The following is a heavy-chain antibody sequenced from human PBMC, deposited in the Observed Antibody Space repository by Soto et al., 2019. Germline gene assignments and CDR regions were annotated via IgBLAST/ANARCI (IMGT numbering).Heavy chain of an antibody. CDR3: ARGTYCSGLGCYGGYFYYYDMAD. CDR2: FDPEECAA. CDR1: GYTLTELS. Sequence: GASVKVSCKVSGYTLTELSMHWVRQAPGKGLEWMGGFDPEECAATYAQKFQGRVTITADTSTSTAYMELSSLTSDDTAMYFCARGTYCSGLGCYGGYFYYYDMADWGQGTTVTVSS. V-gene: IGHV1-24*01. D-gene: IGHD2-15*01. J-gene: IGHJ6*02.